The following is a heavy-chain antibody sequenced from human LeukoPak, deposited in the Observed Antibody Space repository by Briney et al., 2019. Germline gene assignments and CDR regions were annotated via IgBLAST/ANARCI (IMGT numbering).Heavy chain of an antibody. CDR1: GFTLSSYA. D-gene: IGHD2-15*01. V-gene: IGHV3-30*04. J-gene: IGHJ4*02. CDR3: ARDQGYCSGGSCYPEGY. CDR2: ISYDGSNK. Sequence: GGSLRLSCAASGFTLSSYAMHWVRQAPGKGLEWVAVISYDGSNKYYADSVKGRFTISRDNSKNTLYLQMNSLRAEDTAVYYCARDQGYCSGGSCYPEGYWGQGTLVTVSS.